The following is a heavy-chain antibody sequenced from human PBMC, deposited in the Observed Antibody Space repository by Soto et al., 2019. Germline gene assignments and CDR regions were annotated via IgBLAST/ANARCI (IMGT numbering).Heavy chain of an antibody. V-gene: IGHV3-11*01. D-gene: IGHD3-10*01. J-gene: IGHJ4*02. CDR1: GFTFSDYY. CDR2: ISSSGSTI. Sequence: GGSLRLSCAASGFTFSDYYMSWIRQAPGEGLEWVSYISSSGSTIYYADSVKGRFTISRDNAKNSLYLQMNSLRAEDTAVYYCARDQIAKAWFGELLVYWGQGTLVTVSS. CDR3: ARDQIAKAWFGELLVY.